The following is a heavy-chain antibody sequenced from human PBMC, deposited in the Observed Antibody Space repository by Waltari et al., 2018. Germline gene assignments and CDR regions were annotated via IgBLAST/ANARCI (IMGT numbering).Heavy chain of an antibody. V-gene: IGHV3-23*01. J-gene: IGHJ4*02. CDR2: ISIVGGNT. Sequence: EVQLLESGVILVQPGGSLRLSCAASEFAFSNYATTWVRQAPGKGLEWVSSISIVGGNTYYADSLKGRCTISRDNSKNTLYLQMNSLTVADTAVYYCAKEITAADAPYFFDYWGRGTLVTVSS. CDR3: AKEITAADAPYFFDY. CDR1: EFAFSNYA. D-gene: IGHD6-13*01.